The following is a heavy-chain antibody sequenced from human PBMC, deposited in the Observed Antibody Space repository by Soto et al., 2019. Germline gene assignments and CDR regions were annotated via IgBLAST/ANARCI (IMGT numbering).Heavy chain of an antibody. D-gene: IGHD3-22*01. Sequence: SETLSLTCTVSGGSISSYYWSWIRQPPGKGLEWIGYIYYSGSTNYNPSLKSRVTISVDTPKNQFSLKLSSVTAADTAVYYCARGGVVVKGNWFDPWGQGTLVTVSS. CDR2: IYYSGST. CDR3: ARGGVVVKGNWFDP. V-gene: IGHV4-59*01. J-gene: IGHJ5*02. CDR1: GGSISSYY.